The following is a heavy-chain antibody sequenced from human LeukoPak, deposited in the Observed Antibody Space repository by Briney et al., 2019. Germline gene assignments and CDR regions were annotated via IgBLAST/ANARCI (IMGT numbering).Heavy chain of an antibody. V-gene: IGHV3-23*01. J-gene: IGHJ4*02. CDR3: AKVYSSGYYYVSEGFDY. CDR2: ISGSGGST. CDR1: GFTFSSYP. D-gene: IGHD3-22*01. Sequence: GGSLRLSCSASGFTFSSYPMTWVRQAPGKGLEWVSAISGSGGSTYYADSVKGRFTISRDNSKNTLYLQMNSLRAEDTAVYYCAKVYSSGYYYVSEGFDYWGQGTLVTVSS.